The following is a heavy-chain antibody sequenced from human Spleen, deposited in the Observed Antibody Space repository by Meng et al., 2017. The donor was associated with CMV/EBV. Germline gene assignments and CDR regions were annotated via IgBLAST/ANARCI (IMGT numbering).Heavy chain of an antibody. Sequence: ASVKVSCKASGYTFTGYYMHWVRQAPGQGLEWMGWINPNSGGTNYAQKFQGRVTMTRDTSISTAYMELSRLRSDDTAVYYCARDRAYIVVVPAATSIQLWTNGMDVWGQGTLVTVSS. V-gene: IGHV1-2*02. CDR1: GYTFTGYY. CDR2: INPNSGGT. D-gene: IGHD2-2*01. CDR3: ARDRAYIVVVPAATSIQLWTNGMDV. J-gene: IGHJ6*02.